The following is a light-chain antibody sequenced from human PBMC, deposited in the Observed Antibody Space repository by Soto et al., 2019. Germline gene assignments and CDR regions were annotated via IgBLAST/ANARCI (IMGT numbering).Light chain of an antibody. CDR3: QQYNNWPVT. CDR1: QSISSN. CDR2: GAS. V-gene: IGKV3-15*01. Sequence: EIVMTQSPATLSESPGERATLSCRASQSISSNLAWYQQKPGQAPRLLIYGASTRATGIPARFSGSGSGTEFTLTVSSLQSEDFAVYYCQQYNNWPVTFGQGTKLEI. J-gene: IGKJ2*01.